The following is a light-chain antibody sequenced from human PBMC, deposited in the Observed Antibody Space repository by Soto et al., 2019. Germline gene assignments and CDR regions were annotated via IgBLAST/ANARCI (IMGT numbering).Light chain of an antibody. J-gene: IGLJ1*01. V-gene: IGLV3-27*01. Sequence: SYELTQPSSVSVSPGQTARITCSGDILAKKYARWFQQKAGQAPLLVIYKDSERPSRISERFSGSSSGTTVTLTISGARVEDEADYYCGSYASSLYVFGTGTKLTVL. CDR1: ILAKKY. CDR2: KDS. CDR3: GSYASSLYV.